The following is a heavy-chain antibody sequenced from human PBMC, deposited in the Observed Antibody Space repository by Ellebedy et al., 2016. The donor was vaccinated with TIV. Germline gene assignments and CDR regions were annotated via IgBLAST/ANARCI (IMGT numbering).Heavy chain of an antibody. CDR3: ARAPLGFCSSTSCYATIMDY. Sequence: ASVKVSCKASGVTFSRSTFNWVRQAPGQGLEWMGGIFPVSGTPEYAQRFQGRVTITADESTSTAYVELSSLRSEDTAVYYCARAPLGFCSSTSCYATIMDYWGQGTLVTVSS. CDR1: GVTFSRST. D-gene: IGHD2-2*01. V-gene: IGHV1-69*13. J-gene: IGHJ4*02. CDR2: IFPVSGTP.